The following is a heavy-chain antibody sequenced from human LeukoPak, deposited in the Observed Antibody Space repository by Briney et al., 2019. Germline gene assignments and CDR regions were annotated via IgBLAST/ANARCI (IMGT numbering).Heavy chain of an antibody. D-gene: IGHD3-16*01. CDR2: ISAGGLTT. Sequence: GGSLRLSCAASGFTFSTYEMNWVRQAPGKGLEWISCISAGGLTTYYADSVKGRFTISRDNAKSSLSLQMNSLRAEDTAVYYCGRRGGYFDFWGQGSLVTVSS. CDR1: GFTFSTYE. V-gene: IGHV3-48*03. CDR3: GRRGGYFDF. J-gene: IGHJ4*02.